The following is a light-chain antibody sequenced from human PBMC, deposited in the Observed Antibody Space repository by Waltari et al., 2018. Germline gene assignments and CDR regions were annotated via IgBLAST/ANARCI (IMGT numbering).Light chain of an antibody. CDR2: RNN. CDR1: VANLGSNY. CDR3: ASWDDSHYV. V-gene: IGLV1-47*01. J-gene: IGLJ1*01. Sequence: QSVLTQPPSVSGTPGQRVSISCSGSVANLGSNYLYWYQHLPGTAPKLLIYRNNQRPSGVPDRCSASRDGTRAARASSGLRSEDEAVYYCASWDDSHYVFGSGTEVTVL.